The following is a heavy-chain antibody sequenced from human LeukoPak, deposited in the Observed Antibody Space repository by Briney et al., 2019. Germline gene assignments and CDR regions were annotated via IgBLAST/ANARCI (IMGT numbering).Heavy chain of an antibody. V-gene: IGHV4-59*08. D-gene: IGHD6-6*01. J-gene: IGHJ6*03. Sequence: SETLSLTCTVSGGSITSDHWSWIRQPPGKGLEWIGFFYYSGSTNYNPSLKSRVTISVDTSKNQFSLKLSSVTAADTAVYYCARNELVPYYYYYMDVWGKGTTVTVSS. CDR2: FYYSGST. CDR1: GGSITSDH. CDR3: ARNELVPYYYYYMDV.